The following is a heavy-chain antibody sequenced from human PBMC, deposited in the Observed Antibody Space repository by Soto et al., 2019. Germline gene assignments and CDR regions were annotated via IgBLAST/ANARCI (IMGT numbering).Heavy chain of an antibody. D-gene: IGHD2-21*02. CDR3: AREVGTAGGNNYFDP. Sequence: TLSLTCGVSGGTVASSHWWSWVRQSPGRGLEWIGDIYHTGDTTFNPSLKSRVTISVDKSNNQFSLKLTSLTAADTAVYFCAREVGTAGGNNYFDPWGPGTLVTVSS. CDR1: GGTVASSHW. J-gene: IGHJ5*02. V-gene: IGHV4-4*01. CDR2: IYHTGDT.